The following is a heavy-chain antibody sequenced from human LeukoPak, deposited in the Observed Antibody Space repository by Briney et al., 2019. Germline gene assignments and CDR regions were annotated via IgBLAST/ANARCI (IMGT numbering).Heavy chain of an antibody. CDR3: ARKQYYGSGNFDY. CDR1: GYTFTGYY. J-gene: IGHJ4*02. D-gene: IGHD3-10*01. CDR2: IIPIFDTA. V-gene: IGHV1-69*13. Sequence: SVKVSCKASGYTFTGYYMHWVRQAPGQGLEWMGGIIPIFDTANYAQKFQGRVTITADESTSTAYMELSSLRSEDTAVYYCARKQYYGSGNFDYWGQGTLVTVSS.